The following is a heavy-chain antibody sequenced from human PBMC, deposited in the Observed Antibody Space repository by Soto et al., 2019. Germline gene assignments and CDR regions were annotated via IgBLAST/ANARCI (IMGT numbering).Heavy chain of an antibody. D-gene: IGHD3-10*01. CDR2: ISYDGSKK. CDR3: ARGGRYYGSGTASKD. V-gene: IGHV3-30*04. Sequence: QVRLVESGGGVVQPGRSLRLSCAASGFTFSSYAMHWVRQAPGKGLEWVAIISYDGSKKYFADSVKGRFTISRDNSKNRLYLQMNSLRGEDTAVYYCARGGRYYGSGTASKDWGQGIQVTVSS. CDR1: GFTFSSYA. J-gene: IGHJ4*02.